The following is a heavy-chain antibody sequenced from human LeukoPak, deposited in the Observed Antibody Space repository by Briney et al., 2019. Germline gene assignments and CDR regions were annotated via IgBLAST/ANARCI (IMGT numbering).Heavy chain of an antibody. V-gene: IGHV4-4*07. CDR1: GGSISSYY. CDR2: TYTSGST. Sequence: SETLSLTYTVSGGSISSYYWSWIRQPAGKGLEWIGRTYTSGSTNYNPSLKSRVTMSVDTSKNQFSLKLSSVTAADTAVYYCARLNIPLGWSGSYSSQYYYYYMDVWGKGTMVTVSS. D-gene: IGHD1-26*01. CDR3: ARLNIPLGWSGSYSSQYYYYYMDV. J-gene: IGHJ6*03.